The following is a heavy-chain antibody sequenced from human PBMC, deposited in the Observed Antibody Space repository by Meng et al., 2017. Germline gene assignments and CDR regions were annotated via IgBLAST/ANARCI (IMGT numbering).Heavy chain of an antibody. CDR1: GFTFSSYW. Sequence: GESLKIPCAAPGFTFSSYWMHWVRQAPGKGLVWVSRINSDGSSTSYADSVKGRFTISRDNAKNTLYLQMNSLRAEDTAVYYCARDPRDFWSGYYISWFDPWGQGTLVTVSS. CDR2: INSDGSST. D-gene: IGHD3-3*01. J-gene: IGHJ5*02. CDR3: ARDPRDFWSGYYISWFDP. V-gene: IGHV3-74*01.